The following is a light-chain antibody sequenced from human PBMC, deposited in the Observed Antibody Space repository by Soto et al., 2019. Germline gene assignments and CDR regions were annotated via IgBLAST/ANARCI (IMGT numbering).Light chain of an antibody. CDR1: HSIDTW. J-gene: IGKJ1*01. CDR3: QQYKNWTRT. V-gene: IGKV1-5*03. CDR2: KXS. Sequence: IQMTQSPSTLSPSVGDRVTITXRASHSIDTWLAWHQQKPGXVPKXXXAKXSSLESGVPSRLSGSGSGTDFTLTISSLQSEDFAVYYCQQYKNWTRTFGQGTKVDIK.